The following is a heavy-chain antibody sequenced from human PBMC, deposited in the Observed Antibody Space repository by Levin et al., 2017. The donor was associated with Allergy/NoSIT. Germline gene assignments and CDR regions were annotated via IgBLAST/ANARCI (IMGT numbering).Heavy chain of an antibody. CDR3: ARGNVVTSLDY. Sequence: NPSETLSLTCAVSGGYIGSYYWSWIRQPPGKGLEWIGYTSDIGSTNYSPSLESRVTMSVDTSKNHFSLKLTSVTAADTAVYYCARGNVVTSLDYWGQGALVTVSS. J-gene: IGHJ4*02. V-gene: IGHV4-59*01. D-gene: IGHD2/OR15-2a*01. CDR1: GGYIGSYY. CDR2: TSDIGST.